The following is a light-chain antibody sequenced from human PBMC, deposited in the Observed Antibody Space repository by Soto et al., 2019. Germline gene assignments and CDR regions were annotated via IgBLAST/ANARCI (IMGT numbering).Light chain of an antibody. J-gene: IGKJ4*01. CDR2: GAS. CDR3: QQFNNWYPGALT. CDR1: QNIGGN. V-gene: IGKV3-15*01. Sequence: EKVMSQSPATLSVSPGGTATLSCRASQNIGGNLAWYQQKPGQAPRLLIYGASTRATGVPPRFRGSGSGTEFTLDISSLQSDDFAVYYCQQFNNWYPGALTFGGGTKVEIK.